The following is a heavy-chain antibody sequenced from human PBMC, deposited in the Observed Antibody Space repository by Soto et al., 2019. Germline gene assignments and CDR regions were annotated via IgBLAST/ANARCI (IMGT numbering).Heavy chain of an antibody. CDR3: ARARYQLLYGYRYYYYGMDV. D-gene: IGHD2-2*02. CDR1: GYTFTSYD. V-gene: IGHV1-8*01. CDR2: MNPNSGNT. J-gene: IGHJ6*02. Sequence: VKVSCKASGYTFTSYDINWVRQATGQGLEWMGWMNPNSGNTGYAQKFQGRVTMTRNTSISTAYMELSSLRSEDTAVYYCARARYQLLYGYRYYYYGMDVWGQGTTVTVSS.